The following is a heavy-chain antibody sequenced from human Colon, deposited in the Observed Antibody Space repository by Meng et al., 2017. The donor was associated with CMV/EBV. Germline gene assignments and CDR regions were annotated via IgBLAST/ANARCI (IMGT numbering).Heavy chain of an antibody. D-gene: IGHD2-21*02. CDR3: TKGATFGVTAPDY. V-gene: IGHV3-23*01. J-gene: IGHJ4*02. CDR2: IRDSDGVA. CDR1: GFSISNSR. Sequence: GESLKISCAASGFSISNSRMSRVRRAPGKGLEWISRIRDSDGVASYADSVRGRFTISRDISQNTLYLQMNSLKVEDTAVYYCTKGATFGVTAPDYWGQGTLVTVSS.